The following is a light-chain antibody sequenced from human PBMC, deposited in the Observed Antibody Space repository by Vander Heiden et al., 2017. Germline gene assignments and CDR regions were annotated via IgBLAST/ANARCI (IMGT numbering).Light chain of an antibody. CDR2: AAS. J-gene: IGKJ2*01. Sequence: DIQMTQAPSSLSASVGDRVTITCRASQSISSYLNWYQQKPGKAPKLLIYAASSLQSGVQSRFSGSGSGTDFTLTISSLQPEDFATYYCQQSYSTPPKTFGQGTKLEIK. CDR3: QQSYSTPPKT. CDR1: QSISSY. V-gene: IGKV1-39*01.